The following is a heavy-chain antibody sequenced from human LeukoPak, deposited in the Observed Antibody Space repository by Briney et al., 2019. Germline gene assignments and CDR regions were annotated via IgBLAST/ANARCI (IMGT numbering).Heavy chain of an antibody. J-gene: IGHJ2*01. CDR2: IYPGDSDT. Sequence: GESLKISCKGSGYSFTSYWIGWVRQMPGKGLEWMGIIYPGDSDTRYSPSFQGQVTISADKSISTAYLQWSSLKASDTAMYYCARAPYGDYADPPWYFDLWGRGTLVTVSS. V-gene: IGHV5-51*01. D-gene: IGHD4-17*01. CDR1: GYSFTSYW. CDR3: ARAPYGDYADPPWYFDL.